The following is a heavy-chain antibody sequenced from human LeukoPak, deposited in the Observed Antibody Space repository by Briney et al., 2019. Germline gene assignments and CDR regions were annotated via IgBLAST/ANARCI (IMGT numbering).Heavy chain of an antibody. CDR2: ITSSSRYI. CDR1: GFTFSTYT. Sequence: PGGSLRLSCAASGFTFSTYTMNWVRQAPGKGLKWVSSITSSSRYIFYADSLKGRFTISRDNAKNSLCLQMNSLRAEDTAVYYCARDFGYCTSTTCPEDYFYFYMDVWGKGTTVTVSS. V-gene: IGHV3-21*01. J-gene: IGHJ6*03. D-gene: IGHD2-2*03. CDR3: ARDFGYCTSTTCPEDYFYFYMDV.